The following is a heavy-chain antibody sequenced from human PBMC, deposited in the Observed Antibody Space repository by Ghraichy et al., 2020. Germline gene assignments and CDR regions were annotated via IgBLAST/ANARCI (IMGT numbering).Heavy chain of an antibody. D-gene: IGHD6-6*01. CDR1: VGSFSGYY. V-gene: IGHV4-34*01. J-gene: IGHJ6*02. CDR3: ASTAIATRPRSYYYYGMDV. CDR2: INHSGST. Sequence: SETLSLTCAVYVGSFSGYYWICIRHPPGKGLEWSGEINHSGSTNYNPSLKSRVTISVDTSKHQFSLKLSSVTAPDTAFYYCASTAIATRPRSYYYYGMDVWGQGTTVTVSS.